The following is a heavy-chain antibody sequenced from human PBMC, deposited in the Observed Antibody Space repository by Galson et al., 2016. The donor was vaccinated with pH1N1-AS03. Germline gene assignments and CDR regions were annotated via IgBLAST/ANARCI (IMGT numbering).Heavy chain of an antibody. CDR2: VSHAGRT. J-gene: IGHJ6*02. Sequence: LSLTCAVSGDSISTSNRWSWVRQPPGKGLEWIGEVSHAGRTNYSPSLKSRVTISLDKSKNQFSLQLTSVTAADTAVYYCARDVLPYSLGLDVWGQGTTVTVSS. D-gene: IGHD5-18*01. CDR3: ARDVLPYSLGLDV. V-gene: IGHV4-4*02. CDR1: GDSISTSNR.